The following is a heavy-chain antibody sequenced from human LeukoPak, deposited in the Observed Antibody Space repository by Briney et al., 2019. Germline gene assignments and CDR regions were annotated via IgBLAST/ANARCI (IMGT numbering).Heavy chain of an antibody. V-gene: IGHV4-4*07. CDR1: GGSISSYY. CDR3: ARAVFEDIVATIWGGYAFDI. D-gene: IGHD5-12*01. J-gene: IGHJ3*02. CDR2: IYTSGST. Sequence: SETLSLTCTVSGGSISSYYWSWIRQPAGKGLEWIGRIYTSGSTNYNPSLKSRVTMSVDTSKNQFSLKLSSVTAADTAVYYCARAVFEDIVATIWGGYAFDIWGQGTMVTVSS.